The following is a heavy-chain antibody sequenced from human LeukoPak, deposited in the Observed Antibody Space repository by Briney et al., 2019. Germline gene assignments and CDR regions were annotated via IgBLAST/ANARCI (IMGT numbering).Heavy chain of an antibody. CDR3: ARAVGVGRGTYFDL. D-gene: IGHD1-1*01. J-gene: IGHJ2*01. Sequence: PSETLSLICTVSGGSISSYYWSWIRQPPGKGLEWIGYIYYSGNTNCNPSLKSRVTISVDTSNNQFSLKLRSVTAADTAVYYCARAVGVGRGTYFDLWGRGTLVTVSS. CDR1: GGSISSYY. CDR2: IYYSGNT. V-gene: IGHV4-59*08.